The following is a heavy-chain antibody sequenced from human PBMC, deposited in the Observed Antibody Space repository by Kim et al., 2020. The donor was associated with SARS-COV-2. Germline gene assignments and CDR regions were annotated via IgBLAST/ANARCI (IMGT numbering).Heavy chain of an antibody. V-gene: IGHV3-7*03. Sequence: GSEREYVDSVKGRFTISRDNTKKSLFLHMSSLTPEDTAVYYCARAVRGFDYWGQGTLVTVSS. J-gene: IGHJ4*02. CDR3: ARAVRGFDY. CDR2: GSER. D-gene: IGHD3-10*01.